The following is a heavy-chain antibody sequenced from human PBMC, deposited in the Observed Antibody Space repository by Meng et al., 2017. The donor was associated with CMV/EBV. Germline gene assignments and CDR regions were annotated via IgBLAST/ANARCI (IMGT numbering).Heavy chain of an antibody. CDR3: ARDCSSTSCSPAFDY. D-gene: IGHD2-2*01. V-gene: IGHV3-7*01. Sequence: GESLMISCAASGFTFSSYWMSWVRQAPGKGLEWVANIKQDGSEKYYVDSVKGRFTISRDNAKNSLYLQMNSLRAEDTAVYYCARDCSSTSCSPAFDYWGQGTLVTVSS. J-gene: IGHJ4*02. CDR2: IKQDGSEK. CDR1: GFTFSSYW.